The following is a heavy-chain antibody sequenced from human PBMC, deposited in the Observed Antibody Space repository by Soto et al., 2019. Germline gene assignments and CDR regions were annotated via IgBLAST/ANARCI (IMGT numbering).Heavy chain of an antibody. Sequence: GGSLRLSCAASGFTFSSHTVHWVRQAPGKGLEYVSTVSSNGGSTYYADSVRGRFTISRDNSKNTLYLQMGSLRAEDMAVYYCARGLGSSWYYAFDIWGQGTMVTVSS. CDR1: GFTFSSHT. V-gene: IGHV3-64*02. CDR2: VSSNGGST. CDR3: ARGLGSSWYYAFDI. D-gene: IGHD6-13*01. J-gene: IGHJ3*02.